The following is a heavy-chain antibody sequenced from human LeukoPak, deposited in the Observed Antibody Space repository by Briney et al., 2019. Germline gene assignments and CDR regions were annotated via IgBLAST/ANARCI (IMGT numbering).Heavy chain of an antibody. CDR3: VRVAAPAGYYGMDV. Sequence: SQTLSLTCAISGDSVSSNSAAWNWIRQSPSRGLEWLGRTYYRSKWYNNYSVSVKSRMTINPDTSKNQFSLQLNSVTPEDTAVYYCVRVAAPAGYYGMDVWGQGTTVTASS. CDR1: GDSVSSNSAA. V-gene: IGHV6-1*01. J-gene: IGHJ6*02. CDR2: TYYRSKWYN. D-gene: IGHD6-13*01.